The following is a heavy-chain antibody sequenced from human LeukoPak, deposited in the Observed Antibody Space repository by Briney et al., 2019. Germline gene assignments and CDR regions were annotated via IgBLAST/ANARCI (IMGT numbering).Heavy chain of an antibody. CDR2: MNPNSGNT. Sequence: ASVKLSCKASGYTFTSYDINWVRQATGQGLEWMGWMNPNSGNTGYAQKFQGRVTMTRNTSISTAYMELSSLRSEDTAVYYCARRAGDYVTDVRWFDPWGQGTLVTVSS. CDR1: GYTFTSYD. D-gene: IGHD4-17*01. CDR3: ARRAGDYVTDVRWFDP. V-gene: IGHV1-8*01. J-gene: IGHJ5*02.